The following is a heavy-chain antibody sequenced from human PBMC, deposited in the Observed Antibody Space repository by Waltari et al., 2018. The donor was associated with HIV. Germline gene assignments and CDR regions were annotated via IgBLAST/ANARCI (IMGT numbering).Heavy chain of an antibody. J-gene: IGHJ4*02. V-gene: IGHV3-48*03. CDR3: ARDGSSYYGLDY. D-gene: IGHD1-26*01. CDR2: ISSSGSTI. Sequence: EVQVVESGGGLVQPGGSLGLSRAASGLTFGPYEMNWVRQAPGKGLEWVSYISSSGSTIYYADSVKGRFTISRDNAKNSLYLQMNSLRAEDTAVYFCARDGSSYYGLDYWGRGTLVTVSS. CDR1: GLTFGPYE.